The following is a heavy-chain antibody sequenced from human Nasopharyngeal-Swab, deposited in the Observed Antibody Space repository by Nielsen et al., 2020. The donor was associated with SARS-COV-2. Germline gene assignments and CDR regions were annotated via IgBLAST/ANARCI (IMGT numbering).Heavy chain of an antibody. CDR2: IYYSGST. Sequence: LRLSCTVSGGSISSGGYYWSWNLQHTGQGLEWIGYIYYSGSTYYNPSLKSRVTISVDTSKNQFSLKLSSVTAADTAVYYCARESAACFDYWGQGTLVTVSS. CDR3: ARESAACFDY. J-gene: IGHJ4*02. V-gene: IGHV4-31*03. CDR1: GGSISSGGYY.